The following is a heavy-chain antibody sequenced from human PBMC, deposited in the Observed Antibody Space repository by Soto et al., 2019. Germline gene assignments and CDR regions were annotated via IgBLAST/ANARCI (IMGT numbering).Heavy chain of an antibody. CDR1: GSSFSTYG. D-gene: IGHD1-1*01. CDR3: ARVPELERRGGDI. CDR2: IWYDGSKS. Sequence: QVQLVESGGGVVQPGRSLRLSCAVSGSSFSTYGMHWVRQAPGKGLEWVAMIWYDGSKSFYADSVKGRFTISRDNSKNTLYLKMNSLRAEDTAVYYCARVPELERRGGDIWGQGTTVTVSS. V-gene: IGHV3-33*01. J-gene: IGHJ3*02.